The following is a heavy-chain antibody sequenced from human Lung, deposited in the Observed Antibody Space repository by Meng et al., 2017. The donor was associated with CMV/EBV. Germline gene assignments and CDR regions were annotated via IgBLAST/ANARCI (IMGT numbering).Heavy chain of an antibody. Sequence: EYTFTGYYIPWVRQAPGQGLEWMGRINSNSDDTNYAQNFQDRLTMTRDTSISTVYMELTRLTSDDTAVYYCARGGVLLPAGKSWFDHWGLGTLVTVSS. CDR1: EYTFTGYY. CDR2: INSNSDDT. V-gene: IGHV1-2*06. CDR3: ARGGVLLPAGKSWFDH. J-gene: IGHJ5*02. D-gene: IGHD2-2*01.